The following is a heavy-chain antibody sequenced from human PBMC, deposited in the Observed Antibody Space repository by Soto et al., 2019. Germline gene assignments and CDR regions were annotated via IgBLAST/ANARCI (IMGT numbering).Heavy chain of an antibody. CDR2: IGSNGADK. CDR3: AADYLRHNSLNGYYYSYGMDV. CDR1: GITFSTYA. D-gene: IGHD4-17*01. V-gene: IGHV3-23*01. Sequence: GGSLRLSCAASGITFSTYAMSWVRRAPGKGLEWVSTIGSNGADKQYADFVKGRFTVSRDSSKSTLSLQMNSLRAEDTAVYYCAADYLRHNSLNGYYYSYGMDVWGQGTTVTVSS. J-gene: IGHJ6*02.